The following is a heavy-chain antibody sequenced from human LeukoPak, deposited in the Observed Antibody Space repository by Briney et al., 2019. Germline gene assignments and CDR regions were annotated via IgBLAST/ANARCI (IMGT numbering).Heavy chain of an antibody. J-gene: IGHJ6*03. CDR3: AKDRVDIVVPDDYYYYYMDV. CDR2: ISGSGGST. Sequence: PGGSLRLSCAASGFTFSSYAMSWVRQAPGKGLEWVSAISGSGGSTYYADSVKGRFTISRDNSKNTLYLQMNSLTAEDTAVYYCAKDRVDIVVPDDYYYYYMDVWGKGTTVTVSS. CDR1: GFTFSSYA. D-gene: IGHD2-2*03. V-gene: IGHV3-23*01.